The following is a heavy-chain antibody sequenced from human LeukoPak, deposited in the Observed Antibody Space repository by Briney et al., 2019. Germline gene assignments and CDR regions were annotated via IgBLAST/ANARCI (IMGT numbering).Heavy chain of an antibody. CDR3: ARLDRFGANYYYMDV. CDR1: GGSISSYY. CDR2: IYTSGST. J-gene: IGHJ6*03. V-gene: IGHV4-4*09. Sequence: SETLSLTCTVSGGSISSYYWSWIRQPPAKGLEWIGYIYTSGSTNYHPSLKSRVAISVDTSKNQFSLKLNSVTAADTAVYYCARLDRFGANYYYMDVWGKGTSVTVSS. D-gene: IGHD3-10*01.